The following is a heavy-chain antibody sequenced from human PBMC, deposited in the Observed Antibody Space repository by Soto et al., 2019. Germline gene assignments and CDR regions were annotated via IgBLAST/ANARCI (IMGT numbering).Heavy chain of an antibody. CDR2: IYPSGMP. Sequence: KTSETLSLTCTVSGGSISNAAYSWSWIRQPPGKGLEWIGYIYPSGMPFYNPSLRSRVTISIDRSNDQFSLNLKSVTAADTAVYYCAREGGGYGLFDSWGKETLVTV. D-gene: IGHD5-18*01. V-gene: IGHV4-30-2*01. CDR1: GGSISNAAYS. CDR3: AREGGGYGLFDS. J-gene: IGHJ4*02.